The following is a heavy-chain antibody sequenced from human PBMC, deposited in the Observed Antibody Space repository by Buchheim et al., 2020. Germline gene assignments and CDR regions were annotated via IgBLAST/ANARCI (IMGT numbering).Heavy chain of an antibody. J-gene: IGHJ4*02. CDR3: ASVPESGSYYGLVPVEDGSHQY. V-gene: IGHV3-48*03. CDR1: GFTFSSYE. Sequence: EVQLVESGGGLVQPGGSLRLSCAASGFTFSSYEMNWVRQAPGKGLEWVSYISSTGSTIYYADSVKGRFTISRDNAKNSLYLQMNSLRAEDTAVYYCASVPESGSYYGLVPVEDGSHQYWGQGTL. D-gene: IGHD1-26*01. CDR2: ISSTGSTI.